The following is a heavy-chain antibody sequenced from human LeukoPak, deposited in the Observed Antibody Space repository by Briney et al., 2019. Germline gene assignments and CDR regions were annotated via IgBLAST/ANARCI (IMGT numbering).Heavy chain of an antibody. D-gene: IGHD6-19*01. CDR2: IKQDGSEK. CDR3: ARHTSAWYYFDY. J-gene: IGHJ4*02. V-gene: IGHV3-7*01. CDR1: GFTFSDYW. Sequence: GGSLRLSCAASGFTFSDYWMSWARQAPGKGLEWVANIKQDGSEKYYVDSVKGRFTISRDNAKNSLYLQMNSLRAEDTAVYYCARHTSAWYYFDYWGQGTLVTVSS.